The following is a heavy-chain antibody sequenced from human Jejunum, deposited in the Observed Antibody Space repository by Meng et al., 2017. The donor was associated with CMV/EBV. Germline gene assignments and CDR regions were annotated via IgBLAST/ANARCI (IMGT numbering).Heavy chain of an antibody. V-gene: IGHV3-73*01. CDR3: TRADSSNYGSLFDY. Sequence: TFSAYGMRWVRQASGKGLEWVGRIRGKAHSYATAYAASVKGRFTISRDDSKNTAYLQMNSLKTEDTAVYYCTRADSSNYGSLFDYWGQGTRVTVSS. J-gene: IGHJ4*02. CDR1: TFSAYG. CDR2: IRGKAHSYAT. D-gene: IGHD4-11*01.